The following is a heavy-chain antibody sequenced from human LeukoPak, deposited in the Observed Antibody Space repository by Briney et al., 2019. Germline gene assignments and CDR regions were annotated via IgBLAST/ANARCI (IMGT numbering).Heavy chain of an antibody. V-gene: IGHV4-38-2*02. CDR3: ARDAGATGEVKFDP. J-gene: IGHJ5*01. CDR1: GYSISSGYY. CDR2: INHSGST. D-gene: IGHD3-16*01. Sequence: SETLSLTCTVSGYSISSGYYWSWIRQPPGKGLEWIGEINHSGSTNYNPSLKSRVTMSVDTSKNQFSLNLSSVTAADPAVYYCARDAGATGEVKFDPCGQRTPVTVSS.